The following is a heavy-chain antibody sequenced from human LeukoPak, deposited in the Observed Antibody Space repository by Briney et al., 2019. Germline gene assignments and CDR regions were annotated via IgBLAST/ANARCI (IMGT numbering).Heavy chain of an antibody. D-gene: IGHD3-16*01. Sequence: SETLSLTCTVSGGSISSYYLSWIRQPPEKGLEWIGYIYYSGSTNYNPSLKSRVTISVDTSKNQFSLKLSSVTAADTAVYYCARGGVYFDYWGQGTLVTVSS. CDR3: ARGGVYFDY. J-gene: IGHJ4*02. V-gene: IGHV4-59*01. CDR1: GGSISSYY. CDR2: IYYSGST.